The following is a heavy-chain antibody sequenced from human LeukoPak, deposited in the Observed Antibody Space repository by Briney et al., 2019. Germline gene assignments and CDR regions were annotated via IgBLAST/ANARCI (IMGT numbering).Heavy chain of an antibody. J-gene: IGHJ3*01. CDR3: ARGRYCTATTCGAGGDAFDV. Sequence: PSETLSLTCTVSGDSISSYYWSWLRQPAGKGLEWIGRIYPRGSTTYNSSLKSRVTMSADTSKNHFSLKLSSLTAADTAVYYCARGRYCTATTCGAGGDAFDVWGQGTMVTVSS. CDR2: IYPRGST. D-gene: IGHD2-8*02. V-gene: IGHV4-4*07. CDR1: GDSISSYY.